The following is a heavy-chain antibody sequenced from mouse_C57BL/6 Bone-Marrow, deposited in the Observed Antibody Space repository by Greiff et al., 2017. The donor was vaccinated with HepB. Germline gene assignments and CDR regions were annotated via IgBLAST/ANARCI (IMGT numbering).Heavy chain of an antibody. D-gene: IGHD1-1*01. CDR2: IYPGSGST. CDR1: GYTFTSYW. Sequence: VQLQQPGAELVKPGASVKMSCKASGYTFTSYWITWVKQRPGQGLEWIGDIYPGSGSTNYNEKFKSKATLPVDTSSSTAYMQLSSLTSEDSAVYYCARENGYYGSYYAMDYWGQGTSVTVSS. CDR3: ARENGYYGSYYAMDY. J-gene: IGHJ4*01. V-gene: IGHV1-55*01.